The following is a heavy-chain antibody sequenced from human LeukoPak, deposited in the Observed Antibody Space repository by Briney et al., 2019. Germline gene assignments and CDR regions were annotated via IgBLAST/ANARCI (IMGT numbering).Heavy chain of an antibody. CDR2: ISSSSSYI. CDR3: AREDSSGYAVG. J-gene: IGHJ4*02. D-gene: IGHD3-22*01. Sequence: GGSLRLSCAASGFTFSSYSMNWVRQAPGKGLEWVSSISSSSSYIYYADSVKGRFTISRDNAKNSLYLQMNSLRAEDTAVYYCAREDSSGYAVGWGQGTLVTVSS. CDR1: GFTFSSYS. V-gene: IGHV3-21*01.